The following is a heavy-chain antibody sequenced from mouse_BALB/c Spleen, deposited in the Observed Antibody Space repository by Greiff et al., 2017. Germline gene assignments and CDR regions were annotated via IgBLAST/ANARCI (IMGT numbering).Heavy chain of an antibody. Sequence: EVKLQESGPGLVKPSQSLSLTCSVTGYSITSGYYWNWIRQLPGNKLEWMGYISYDGSTNYNPSLKNRIAITRDTSKNQFFLKLNSVTTEDTATYYCARGGNYWDIDVWGAGTTVTVSS. V-gene: IGHV3-6*02. CDR3: ARGGNYWDIDV. CDR2: ISYDGST. CDR1: GYSITSGYY. J-gene: IGHJ1*01. D-gene: IGHD1-1*02.